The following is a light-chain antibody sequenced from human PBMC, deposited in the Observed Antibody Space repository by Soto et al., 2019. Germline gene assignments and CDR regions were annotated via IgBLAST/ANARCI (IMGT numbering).Light chain of an antibody. J-gene: IGLJ2*01. V-gene: IGLV2-14*01. Sequence: QSALAQPASVSGSPGQSITISCTGTSSDVGAYDYVSWYQHPPGKAPKLMIYEVSNRPSGVSNRFSGSKSGNTASLTISGLQAEAEADYYCCSYTTSSTLGVIFGGGTQLTVL. CDR2: EVS. CDR1: SSDVGAYDY. CDR3: CSYTTSSTLGVI.